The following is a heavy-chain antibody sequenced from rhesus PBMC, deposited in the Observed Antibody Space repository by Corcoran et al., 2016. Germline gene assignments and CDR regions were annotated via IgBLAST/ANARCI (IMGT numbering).Heavy chain of an antibody. CDR3: AKSPIAAAGLNY. CDR2: IYPSDSDT. CDR1: GYSFTSNW. D-gene: IGHD6S26*01. V-gene: IGHV5-20*01. J-gene: IGHJ4*01. Sequence: EVQLVQSGAEVKRPGESLKISCKTAGYSFTSNWISGCRQMPGKGLEWMGAIYPSDSDTSYNPSFQGQVTISADKSISTAYLQWSRLKASDTATYYCAKSPIAAAGLNYWGQGVLVTVSS.